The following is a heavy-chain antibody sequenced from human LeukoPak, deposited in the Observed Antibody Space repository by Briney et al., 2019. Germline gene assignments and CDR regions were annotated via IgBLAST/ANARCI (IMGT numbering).Heavy chain of an antibody. D-gene: IGHD3-9*01. CDR3: ARAYYDILTGRRYYGMDV. V-gene: IGHV1-18*01. J-gene: IGHJ6*02. Sequence: ASVKVSCKASGGTFTSYGISWVRQAPGQGLEWMGWISAYNGNTNYAQKLQGRVTMTTDTSTSTAYMELRSLRSDDTAVYYCARAYYDILTGRRYYGMDVWGQGTTVTVSS. CDR1: GGTFTSYG. CDR2: ISAYNGNT.